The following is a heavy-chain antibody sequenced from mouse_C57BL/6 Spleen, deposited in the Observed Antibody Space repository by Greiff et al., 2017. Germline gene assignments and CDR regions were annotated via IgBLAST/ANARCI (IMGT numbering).Heavy chain of an antibody. CDR3: ARISFITTVVSDY. V-gene: IGHV1-53*01. CDR2: INPSNGGT. J-gene: IGHJ2*01. D-gene: IGHD1-1*01. Sequence: VQLQQPGTELVKPGASVKLSCKASGYTFTSYWMHWVKQRPGQGLEWIGNINPSNGGTNYNEKFKSKATLTVDKSSSTAYMQLSSLTSEDSAVYYCARISFITTVVSDYWGQGTTLTVSS. CDR1: GYTFTSYW.